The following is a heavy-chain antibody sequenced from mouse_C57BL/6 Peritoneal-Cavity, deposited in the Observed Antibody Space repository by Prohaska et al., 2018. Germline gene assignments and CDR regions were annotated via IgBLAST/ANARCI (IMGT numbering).Heavy chain of an antibody. CDR3: ARDDGYYEDY. Sequence: GQGLEWIGNINPSNGGTNYNEKFKSKATLTVDKSSSTAYMQLSSLTSEDSAVYYCARDDGYYEDYWGQGTTLTVSS. D-gene: IGHD2-3*01. V-gene: IGHV1-53*01. CDR2: INPSNGGT. J-gene: IGHJ2*01.